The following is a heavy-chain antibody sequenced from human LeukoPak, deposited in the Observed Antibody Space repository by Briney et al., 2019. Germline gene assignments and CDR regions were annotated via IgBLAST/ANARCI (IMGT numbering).Heavy chain of an antibody. CDR1: GFTFSSYV. J-gene: IGHJ3*02. D-gene: IGHD3-22*01. Sequence: GGSLRLSCAASGFTFSSYVMSWVRQAPGKGLDWVSAISGSGGSTYYADSVKGRFTISRDNSKNTLYLQMNSLRAEDTAVYYCAKKGYDSSGYYYADAFDIWGQGTMVTVSS. CDR3: AKKGYDSSGYYYADAFDI. V-gene: IGHV3-23*01. CDR2: ISGSGGST.